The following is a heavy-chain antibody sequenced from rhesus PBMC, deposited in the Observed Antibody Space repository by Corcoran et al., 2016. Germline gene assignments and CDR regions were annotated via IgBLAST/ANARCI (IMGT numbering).Heavy chain of an antibody. J-gene: IGHJ6*01. V-gene: IGHV4-160*01. Sequence: QVQLQESGPAVVKPSETLSLTCAVYGGSISSNYWSWIRQPPGKGLEWIGRIRSGGSTNYNPSLKSRVTISIDTSKNQFSLKLSSVTAADTAVFYCARGDSHYSGLDSWGQGVVVTVSS. D-gene: IGHD4-23*01. CDR1: GGSISSNY. CDR3: ARGDSHYSGLDS. CDR2: IRSGGST.